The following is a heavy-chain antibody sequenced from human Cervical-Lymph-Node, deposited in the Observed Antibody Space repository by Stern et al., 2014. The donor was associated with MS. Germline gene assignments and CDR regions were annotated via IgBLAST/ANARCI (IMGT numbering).Heavy chain of an antibody. CDR3: ARAPGSYDDS. CDR2: ISSSADVI. J-gene: IGHJ5*01. V-gene: IGHV3-11*01. D-gene: IGHD3-10*01. CDR1: GFKFDDYY. Sequence: VQLVESGGGLVKPGGSLRLSCAASGFKFDDYYMTWIRQAPGKGLAWVSYISSSADVILYADSVRGRFTISRDNAKNSLYLQMSSLRVEDTAVYFCARAPGSYDDSWGRGTSVTVSS.